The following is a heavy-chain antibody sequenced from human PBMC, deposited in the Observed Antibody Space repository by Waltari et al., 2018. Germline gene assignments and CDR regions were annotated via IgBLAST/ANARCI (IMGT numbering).Heavy chain of an antibody. CDR3: ARSLDY. J-gene: IGHJ4*01. CDR2: INHSGTT. Sequence: QVQLQQWGAGLLKPSETLSLTCEVHGESFSGYYWNWVRQPPGKGREWIGKINHSGTTNYNPSLMCRVTISIDTSNNQFSLTLSSVTAADTAVYYCARSLDYWGQGTLVTVSS. V-gene: IGHV4-34*01. CDR1: GESFSGYY.